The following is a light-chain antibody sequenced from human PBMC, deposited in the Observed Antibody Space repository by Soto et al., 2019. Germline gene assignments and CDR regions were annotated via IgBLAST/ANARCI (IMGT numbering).Light chain of an antibody. CDR1: NSDVGGYNY. Sequence: QSVLNQPPSASGSPGQSVTISCTGTNSDVGGYNYVSWYQHHPGKAPKLIIYEVYKRPSGVPDRFSGSKSGNTAALTVSGLQAEDEADYYCSSYVGTNSYVFGTGTKVTVL. J-gene: IGLJ1*01. CDR3: SSYVGTNSYV. V-gene: IGLV2-8*01. CDR2: EVY.